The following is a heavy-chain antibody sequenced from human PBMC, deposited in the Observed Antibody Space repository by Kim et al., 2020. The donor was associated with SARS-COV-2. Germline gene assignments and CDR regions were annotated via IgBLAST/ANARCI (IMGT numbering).Heavy chain of an antibody. CDR3: AKVGEFGGKFYCSGGSCYRFDY. Sequence: GGSLRLSCAASGFTFSSYGMHWVRQAPGKGLEWVAVIWYDGSNKYYADSVKGRFTISRDNSKNTLYLQMNSLRAEDTAVYYCAKVGEFGGKFYCSGGSCYRFDYWGQGTLVTVSS. CDR2: IWYDGSNK. CDR1: GFTFSSYG. V-gene: IGHV3-33*06. D-gene: IGHD2-15*01. J-gene: IGHJ4*02.